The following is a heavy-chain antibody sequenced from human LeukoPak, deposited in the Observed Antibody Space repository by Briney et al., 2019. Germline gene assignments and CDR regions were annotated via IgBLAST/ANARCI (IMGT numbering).Heavy chain of an antibody. Sequence: GGSLRLSCAASGFTFSSYAMHWVRQAPGKGLEWVAVISYDGSNKYYADSVKGRFTISRDNSKNTLYLQMNSLRAEDTAVYYCAKDYDFWSGYPRWWGQGTLVTVSS. CDR3: AKDYDFWSGYPRW. D-gene: IGHD3-3*01. V-gene: IGHV3-30*04. CDR1: GFTFSSYA. J-gene: IGHJ4*02. CDR2: ISYDGSNK.